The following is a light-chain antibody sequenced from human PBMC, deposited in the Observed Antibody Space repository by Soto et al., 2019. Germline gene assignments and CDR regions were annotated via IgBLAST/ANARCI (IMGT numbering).Light chain of an antibody. CDR1: SSDIGGYDY. V-gene: IGLV2-14*03. Sequence: QSALTQPASVSGSPGQAITISCTGTSSDIGGYDYVSWYQQHPGKVPKLMIYEVISRPSGISERFSGSKSGNTASLTISGLQAEDEADYYCCSYTPTSTVLFGVGTQLPVL. CDR2: EVI. CDR3: CSYTPTSTVL. J-gene: IGLJ2*01.